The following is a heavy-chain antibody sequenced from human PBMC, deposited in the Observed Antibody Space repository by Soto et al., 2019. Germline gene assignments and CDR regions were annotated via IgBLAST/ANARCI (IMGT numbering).Heavy chain of an antibody. J-gene: IGHJ6*03. CDR3: AREKSSSWSPPYYYYYYMDV. CDR1: GFTFSSYS. D-gene: IGHD6-13*01. Sequence: SLRLSCAAYGFTFSSYSMNWVRQAPGKGLEWVSYISSSSSTIYYADSVKGRFTISRDNAKNSLYLQMNSLRAEDTAVYYCAREKSSSWSPPYYYYYYMDVWGKGTTVTVSS. V-gene: IGHV3-48*01. CDR2: ISSSSSTI.